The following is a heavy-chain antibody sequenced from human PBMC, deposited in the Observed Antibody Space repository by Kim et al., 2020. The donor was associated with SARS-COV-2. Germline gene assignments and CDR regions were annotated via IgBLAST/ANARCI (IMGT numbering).Heavy chain of an antibody. CDR3: ATSAAAGRLYWFDP. V-gene: IGHV1-24*01. D-gene: IGHD6-13*01. Sequence: KIQGNVTMTEDTSTDTAYMELSSLRSEDTAVYYCATSAAAGRLYWFDPWGQGTLVTVSS. J-gene: IGHJ5*02.